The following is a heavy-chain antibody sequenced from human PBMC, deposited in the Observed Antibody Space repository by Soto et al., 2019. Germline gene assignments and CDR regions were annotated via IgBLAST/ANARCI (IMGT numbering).Heavy chain of an antibody. D-gene: IGHD3-10*01. CDR3: TRDGFILVRGVNIDY. CDR2: IRSKAYGGTT. V-gene: IGHV3-49*04. Sequence: GGSLRLSCTASGFTFGDYAMSWVRQAPGKGLEWVGFIRSKAYGGTTEYAASVKGRFTISRDDSKSIAYLQMNSLKTEDTAVYYCTRDGFILVRGVNIDYWGQGTLVTVSS. CDR1: GFTFGDYA. J-gene: IGHJ4*02.